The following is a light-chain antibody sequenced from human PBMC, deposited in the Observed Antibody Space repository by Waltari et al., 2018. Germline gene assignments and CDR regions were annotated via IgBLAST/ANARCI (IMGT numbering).Light chain of an antibody. CDR3: QQYYSSPPT. Sequence: DIVMTQPPDSLAVSLGERATIHCKSSQSIFSSSNIKNYLAWYQQKPGHPPKLLLYWASTRESGVPDRFSGSGSGTDFTLTISSLQAEDVAVYYCQQYYSSPPTFGQGTKVEIK. J-gene: IGKJ1*01. V-gene: IGKV4-1*01. CDR2: WAS. CDR1: QSIFSSSNIKNY.